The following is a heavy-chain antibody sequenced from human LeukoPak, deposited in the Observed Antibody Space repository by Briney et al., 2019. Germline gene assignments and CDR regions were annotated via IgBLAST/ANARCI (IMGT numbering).Heavy chain of an antibody. D-gene: IGHD3-16*01. V-gene: IGHV4-59*01. CDR2: IYYSGST. Sequence: SETLSLTCTVSGGSISSYYWSWIRQPPGKGPEWIGYIYYSGSTNYNPSLKSRVTISVDTSKNQFSLKLSSVTAADTAVYYCARETSQKGAHYMDVWGKGTTVTISS. CDR3: ARETSQKGAHYMDV. J-gene: IGHJ6*03. CDR1: GGSISSYY.